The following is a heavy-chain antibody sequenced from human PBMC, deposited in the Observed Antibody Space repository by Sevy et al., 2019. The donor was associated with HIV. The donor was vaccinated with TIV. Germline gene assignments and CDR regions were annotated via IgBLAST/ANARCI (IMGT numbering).Heavy chain of an antibody. J-gene: IGHJ4*02. Sequence: GGSLRLSCAASGFTFSSYAMSWVRQAPGKGLEWVSAISGSGGSTYYSDSVKGRFTISRDNSKNTLNLQMNSLRAEDTAVYYCARIQSIVVVPAAPMAHWGQGTLVTVSS. CDR2: ISGSGGST. V-gene: IGHV3-23*01. CDR3: ARIQSIVVVPAAPMAH. D-gene: IGHD2-2*01. CDR1: GFTFSSYA.